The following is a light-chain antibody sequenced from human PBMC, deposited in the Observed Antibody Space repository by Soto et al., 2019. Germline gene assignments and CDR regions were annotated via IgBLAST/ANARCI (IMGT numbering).Light chain of an antibody. CDR2: KAS. J-gene: IGKJ1*01. CDR3: QQYNSYST. V-gene: IGKV1-5*03. CDR1: HSISSW. Sequence: DIQMTQSPSALSASVGDRVTITCRASHSISSWLALYQQKPGKAPKLLIYKASSLESGVPSRFSGSGSGTEFTLTISSLQPDDFATYYCQQYNSYSTFGQGTKVGIK.